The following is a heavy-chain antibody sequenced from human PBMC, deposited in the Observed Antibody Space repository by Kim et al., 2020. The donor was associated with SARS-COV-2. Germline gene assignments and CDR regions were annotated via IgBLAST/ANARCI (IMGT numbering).Heavy chain of an antibody. Sequence: SETLSLTCTVSGGSISSGGYYWSWIRQHPGKGLEWIGYIYYSGSTYYNPSLKSRVTISVDTSKNQFSLKLSSVTAADTAVYYCARARWGPDSNSWYQFDYWGQGTLVTVSS. V-gene: IGHV4-31*03. CDR2: IYYSGST. D-gene: IGHD6-13*01. CDR1: GGSISSGGYY. J-gene: IGHJ4*02. CDR3: ARARWGPDSNSWYQFDY.